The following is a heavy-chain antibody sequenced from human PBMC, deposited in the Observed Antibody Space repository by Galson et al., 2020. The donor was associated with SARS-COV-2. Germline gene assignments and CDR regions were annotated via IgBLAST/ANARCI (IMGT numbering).Heavy chain of an antibody. J-gene: IGHJ5*02. V-gene: IGHV3-30*02. CDR2: IRYDGSNE. CDR1: GFTFSSYG. Sequence: GGSLRLSCSASGFTFSSYGMHWVRQAPGKGLEWVAFIRYDGSNEYYADSVKGRFTISRDNSENTVYLQMNSLRAEDTAMYYCAKESWFDPWGQGTLVTVSS. CDR3: AKESWFDP.